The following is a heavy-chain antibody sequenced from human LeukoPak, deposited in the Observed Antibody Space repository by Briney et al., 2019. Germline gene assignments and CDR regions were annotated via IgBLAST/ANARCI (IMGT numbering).Heavy chain of an antibody. CDR2: IIPIFGTA. D-gene: IGHD6-19*01. Sequence: GASVKVSCKASGGTFSSYAISWVRQAPGQGLEWMGGIIPIFGTANYAQKFQGRVTITTDESTSTAYMELSSLRSEDTAVYYCARAPRIGVAGTFDYWGQGTLVTVSS. CDR3: ARAPRIGVAGTFDY. J-gene: IGHJ4*02. V-gene: IGHV1-69*05. CDR1: GGTFSSYA.